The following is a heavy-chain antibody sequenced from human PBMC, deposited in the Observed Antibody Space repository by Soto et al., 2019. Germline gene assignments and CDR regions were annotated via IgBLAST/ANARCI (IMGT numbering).Heavy chain of an antibody. Sequence: EVQLLESGGGLVQPGGSLRLSCAASGFTFSSYAMSWVRQAPGKGLEWVSAISGSGGSTYYADSVKGRFTISRDNSKNPLYLEMNSLRAEDTAVYYCAKDNGIAPFLVLGRAAHWGQGTLVTVSS. V-gene: IGHV3-23*01. CDR1: GFTFSSYA. CDR3: AKDNGIAPFLVLGRAAH. J-gene: IGHJ4*02. D-gene: IGHD6-13*01. CDR2: ISGSGGST.